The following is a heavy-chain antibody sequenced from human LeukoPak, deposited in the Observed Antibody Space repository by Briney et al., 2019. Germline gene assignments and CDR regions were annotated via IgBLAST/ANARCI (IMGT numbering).Heavy chain of an antibody. CDR1: GYTFTRYA. D-gene: IGHD2-2*01. CDR2: INTNTRNP. CDR3: ARSADIVVVPSHLPSGFDI. J-gene: IGHJ3*02. Sequence: ASVKVSCKASGYTFTRYAINWVRQAPGQGLEWMGWINTNTRNPTYAQGFTGRFVFSLDTSVSTAYLQISSLKAEDTAVYYCARSADIVVVPSHLPSGFDIWGQGTMVTVSS. V-gene: IGHV7-4-1*02.